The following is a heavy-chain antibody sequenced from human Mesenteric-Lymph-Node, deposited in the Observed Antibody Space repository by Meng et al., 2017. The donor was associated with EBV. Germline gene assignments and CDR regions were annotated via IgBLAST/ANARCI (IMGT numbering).Heavy chain of an antibody. CDR1: GGSISGGAYY. J-gene: IGHJ5*02. CDR2: IYDSGST. CDR3: ARDDCTGGSCHSFGWFDP. Sequence: REGACPGLVKPSQTPSLTFAGSGGSISGGAYYWSWIRQPPGKGLEWIGYIYDSGSTYYNPSLKNRITMSVDTSKNQFSLKLSYVTVADTAVYYCARDDCTGGSCHSFGWFDPWGQGTLVTVFS. D-gene: IGHD2-15*01. V-gene: IGHV4-30-4*01.